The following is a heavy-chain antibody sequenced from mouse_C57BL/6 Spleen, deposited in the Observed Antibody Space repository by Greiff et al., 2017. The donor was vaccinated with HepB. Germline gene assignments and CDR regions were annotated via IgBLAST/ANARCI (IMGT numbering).Heavy chain of an antibody. CDR3: ARGGYGSSYGFDY. Sequence: VQLQQSGPELVKPGASVKISCKASGYTFTDYYMNWVKQSHGKSLEWIGDINPNNGGTSYNQKFKGKATLTVDKSSSTAYMELRSLTSEDSAVYYCARGGYGSSYGFDYWGQGTTLTVSS. D-gene: IGHD1-1*01. J-gene: IGHJ2*01. CDR2: INPNNGGT. V-gene: IGHV1-26*01. CDR1: GYTFTDYY.